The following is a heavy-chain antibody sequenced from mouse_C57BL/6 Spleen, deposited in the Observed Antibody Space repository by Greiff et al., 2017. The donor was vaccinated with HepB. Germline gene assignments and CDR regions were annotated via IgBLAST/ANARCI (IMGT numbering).Heavy chain of an antibody. CDR3: ARHYYAMDY. V-gene: IGHV5-16*01. CDR2: INYDGSST. CDR1: GFTFSDYY. Sequence: EVQLVESEGGLVQPGSSMKLSCTASGFTFSDYYMAWVRQVPEKGLEWVANINYDGSSTYYLDSLKSRFIISRDNAKNILYLQMSSLKSEDTATYYCARHYYAMDYWGQGTSVTVSS. J-gene: IGHJ4*01.